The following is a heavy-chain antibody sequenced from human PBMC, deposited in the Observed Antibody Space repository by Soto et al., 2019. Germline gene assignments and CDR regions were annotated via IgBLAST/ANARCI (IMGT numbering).Heavy chain of an antibody. J-gene: IGHJ6*03. CDR2: INHSGST. CDR1: GGSFSGYY. CDR3: ARGPRIPALYYYYYMDV. Sequence: PSETLSLTCAVYGGSFSGYYWSWIRQPPGKGLEWIGEINHSGSTIYNPSLKSRVTISVDTSKNQFSLKLSSVAAADTAVYYCARGPRIPALYYYYYMDVWGKGTTVTVSS. V-gene: IGHV4-34*01. D-gene: IGHD6-13*01.